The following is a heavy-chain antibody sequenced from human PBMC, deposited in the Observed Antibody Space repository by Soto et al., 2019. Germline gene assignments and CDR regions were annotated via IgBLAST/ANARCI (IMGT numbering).Heavy chain of an antibody. J-gene: IGHJ4*02. CDR3: ARDAFPAYSSGWGYFDY. CDR1: GFTFSSYA. V-gene: IGHV3-30-3*01. Sequence: GGSLRLSCAASGFTFSSYAMHWVRQAPGKGLEWVAVISYDGSNKYYADSVKGRFTISRDNSKNTLYLQMNSLRAEDTAVYYCARDAFPAYSSGWGYFDYWGQGTLVTVSS. CDR2: ISYDGSNK. D-gene: IGHD6-19*01.